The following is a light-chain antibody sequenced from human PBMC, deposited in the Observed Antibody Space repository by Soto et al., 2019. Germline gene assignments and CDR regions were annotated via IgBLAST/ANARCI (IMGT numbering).Light chain of an antibody. CDR1: SSNIGNNY. CDR2: RNN. J-gene: IGLJ1*01. Sequence: QSALTQPPSASGTPGQRVTISCSGSSSNIGNNYVYWYQQFPGTAPKLLIYRNNQRPSGVPDRFSGSKSGTSASLAISGLRSEDEADYYCAAWDDSLSGLYVFGTGTRSPS. CDR3: AAWDDSLSGLYV. V-gene: IGLV1-47*01.